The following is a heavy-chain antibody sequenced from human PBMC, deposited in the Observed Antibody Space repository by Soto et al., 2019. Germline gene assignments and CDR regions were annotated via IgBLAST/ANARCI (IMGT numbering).Heavy chain of an antibody. D-gene: IGHD3-10*01. CDR3: VKDDWETCYGSGSYSAWDY. J-gene: IGHJ4*02. CDR1: GFPFSSYA. V-gene: IGHV3-23*01. Sequence: EVQMLESGGGLVQPGGSLRLSCSVSGFPFSSYALSWVRQIPGKGLEWVSSISGRGTGTFYGDSVKGRFTVSRDNSKDTLFLHMSSLRVEDTAIYYCVKDDWETCYGSGSYSAWDYWGEGALVTVSS. CDR2: ISGRGTGT.